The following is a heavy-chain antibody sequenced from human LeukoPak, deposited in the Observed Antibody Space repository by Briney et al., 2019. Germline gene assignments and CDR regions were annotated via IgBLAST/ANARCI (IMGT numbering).Heavy chain of an antibody. D-gene: IGHD3-10*01. CDR1: GFTFSSYS. CDR3: ARGSGAAPDPNHFDY. Sequence: PGGSLRLSCAASGFTFSSYSMNWVRQAPGKGLEWVSSISSSSSYIYYADSVEGRFTFSRDNAKNSLYLQMDSLRAEDTAVYYCARGSGAAPDPNHFDYWGQGTLVTVSS. J-gene: IGHJ4*02. V-gene: IGHV3-21*01. CDR2: ISSSSSYI.